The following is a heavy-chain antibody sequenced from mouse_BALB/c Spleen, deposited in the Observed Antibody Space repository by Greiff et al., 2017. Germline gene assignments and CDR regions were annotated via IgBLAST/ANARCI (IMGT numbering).Heavy chain of an antibody. J-gene: IGHJ2*01. V-gene: IGHV14-1*02. CDR1: GFNIKDYY. Sequence: VQLKESGAELVRPGALVKLSCKASGFNIKDYYMHWVKQRPEQGLEWIGWLDPENGNTIYDPKFQGKASITADTSSNTAYLQLSSLTSEDTAVYYCARLSTMITSDDWGQGTTRTVSS. CDR2: LDPENGNT. D-gene: IGHD2-4*01. CDR3: ARLSTMITSDD.